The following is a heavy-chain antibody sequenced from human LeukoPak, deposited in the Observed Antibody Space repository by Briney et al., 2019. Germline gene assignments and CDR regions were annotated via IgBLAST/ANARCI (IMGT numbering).Heavy chain of an antibody. CDR2: ISSSSSTI. CDR1: GFTFSSYS. D-gene: IGHD3-9*01. Sequence: GGSLRLSCAASGFTFSSYSMNWVRQAPGKGLEWVSYISSSSSTIYYADSVKGRFTISRDNAKNSLYLQMNSLRAEDTAVYYCAREVQVGGSTGSDAFDIWGQGTMVTVSS. CDR3: AREVQVGGSTGSDAFDI. J-gene: IGHJ3*02. V-gene: IGHV3-48*01.